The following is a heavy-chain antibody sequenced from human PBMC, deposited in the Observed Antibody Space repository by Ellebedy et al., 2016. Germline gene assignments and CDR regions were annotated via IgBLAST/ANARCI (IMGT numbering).Heavy chain of an antibody. V-gene: IGHV4-30-4*01. CDR3: VRSSWTNHFLPDYYMDV. J-gene: IGHJ6*03. D-gene: IGHD2/OR15-2a*01. Sequence: SETLSLXXTVSGGSNSSGDHYWSWIRQPPGKGLEWIGYLYDSGSTYYTPSLKSRLNISVDTSKNQFSLRLSSLTVADTAIYYCVRSSWTNHFLPDYYMDVWGKGTTVTVSS. CDR2: LYDSGST. CDR1: GGSNSSGDHY.